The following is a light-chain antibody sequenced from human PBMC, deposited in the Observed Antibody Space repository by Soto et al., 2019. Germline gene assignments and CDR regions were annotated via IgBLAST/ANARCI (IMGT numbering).Light chain of an antibody. CDR3: QQYYSTPT. CDR1: QSVLYSSNNKNY. V-gene: IGKV4-1*01. Sequence: DIVMTQSPDSLAVSLGERATINCKSSQSVLYSSNNKNYLAWYQQKPGQPPKLLIYWASTRESGVPDRFSVSGSGTDFTLTISSLQAEDVAVYYCQQYYSTPTFGQGTKVAIK. J-gene: IGKJ1*01. CDR2: WAS.